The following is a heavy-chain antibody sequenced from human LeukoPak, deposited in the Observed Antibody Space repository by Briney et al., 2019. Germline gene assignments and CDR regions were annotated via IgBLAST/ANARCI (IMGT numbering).Heavy chain of an antibody. CDR2: IFHSGST. J-gene: IGHJ4*02. V-gene: IGHV4-4*02. Sequence: SETLSLTCAVSGGSISSSNWWSWVRQPPGKGLEWIGEIFHSGSTNYNPSLKSRVTISVDKSKNQFSLKLSSVTAADTAVYYCARSLPAATFFDYWGQGTLVTVSS. CDR1: GGSISSSNW. CDR3: ARSLPAATFFDY. D-gene: IGHD2-15*01.